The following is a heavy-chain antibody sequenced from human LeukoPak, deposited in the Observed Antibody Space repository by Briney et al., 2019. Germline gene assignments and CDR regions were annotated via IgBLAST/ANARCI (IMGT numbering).Heavy chain of an antibody. Sequence: GASVKVSCKASGGTFSSYAISWVRQAPGQGLEWMGRIIPILGIANYAQKFQGRVTITADKSTSTAYMELSSLRSEDTAVYYCARALPMGHYYYYGMDVWGHGTTVTVSS. CDR2: IIPILGIA. V-gene: IGHV1-69*04. CDR1: GGTFSSYA. CDR3: ARALPMGHYYYYGMDV. D-gene: IGHD3-10*01. J-gene: IGHJ6*02.